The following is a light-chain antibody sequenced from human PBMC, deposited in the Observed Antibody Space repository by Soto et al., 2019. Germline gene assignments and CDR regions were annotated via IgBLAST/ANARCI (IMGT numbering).Light chain of an antibody. CDR1: GSNIGAGYD. CDR3: QSYDSSLSASV. Sequence: QPVLTQPPSVSGAPGQRVTISCTGSGSNIGAGYDVHWYQQLPGTAPKVLIYGNSNRPSGVPDRFSGSKSGTSASLAITGLQAEDEADYYCQSYDSSLSASVFGGGTKVTVL. CDR2: GNS. V-gene: IGLV1-40*01. J-gene: IGLJ2*01.